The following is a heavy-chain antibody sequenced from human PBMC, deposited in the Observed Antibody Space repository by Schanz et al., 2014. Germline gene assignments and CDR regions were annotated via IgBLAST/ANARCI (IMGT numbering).Heavy chain of an antibody. Sequence: QILLVQPGPEVKKPGASVKVSCKASGYTFISYGIKWVRQAPGQGLEWMGWISAYNGHTDYAQKLQGRVTLTTDTSTSTAYMELRNLRSDDTAVHYCARGRGFYDYWGQGTLVTVSS. J-gene: IGHJ4*02. V-gene: IGHV1-18*01. CDR1: GYTFISYG. D-gene: IGHD3-10*01. CDR3: ARGRGFYDY. CDR2: ISAYNGHT.